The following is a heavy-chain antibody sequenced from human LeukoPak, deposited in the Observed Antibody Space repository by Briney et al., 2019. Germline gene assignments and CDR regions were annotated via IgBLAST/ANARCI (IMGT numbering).Heavy chain of an antibody. J-gene: IGHJ4*02. V-gene: IGHV3-49*04. CDR2: IRSKGYGRTT. CDR1: GFIFDNNA. D-gene: IGHD3-10*01. CDR3: TRGAMGSETLPYYFYH. Sequence: GGSLRLSCTASGFIFDNNAMTWVRQAPGKGLEWVGFIRSKGYGRTTQYAASVRGRFTISRDDSRSIAYLQMDSLRTDDTAVYYCTRGAMGSETLPYYFYHWGQGVLVTVSS.